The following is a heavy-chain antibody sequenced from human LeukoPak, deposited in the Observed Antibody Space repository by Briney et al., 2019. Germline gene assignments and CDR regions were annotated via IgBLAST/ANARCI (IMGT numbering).Heavy chain of an antibody. CDR2: IYYSGST. J-gene: IGHJ4*02. Sequence: PSETLSLTCTVSGGSISSYYWSWIRQPPGKGLEWIGYIYYSGSTNYNPSLKSRVIISVDTSKNQFSLKLSSVTAADTAMYYCARTAGWSYGFDYWGQGTLVTVSS. CDR3: ARTAGWSYGFDY. CDR1: GGSISSYY. V-gene: IGHV4-59*12. D-gene: IGHD5-18*01.